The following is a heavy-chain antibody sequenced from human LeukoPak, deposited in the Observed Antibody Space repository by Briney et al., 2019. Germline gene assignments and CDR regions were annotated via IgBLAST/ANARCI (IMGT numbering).Heavy chain of an antibody. CDR1: GGSISIYY. D-gene: IGHD3-10*01. J-gene: IGHJ4*02. CDR3: ARLRLIPYYYDSGNLFDF. V-gene: IGHV4-59*01. CDR2: IYNTGST. Sequence: SETLSLTRTLSGGSISIYYWSCIRQPPERGREWIGYIYNTGSTNYNPSLKSRVTMSVDTSKNQFSLKLTSVTAADTAVYHCARLRLIPYYYDSGNLFDFWGQGTLVTVSS.